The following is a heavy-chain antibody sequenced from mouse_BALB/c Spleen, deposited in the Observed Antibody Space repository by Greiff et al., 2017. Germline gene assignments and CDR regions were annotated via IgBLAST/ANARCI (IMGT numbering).Heavy chain of an antibody. CDR1: GYTFTDYE. J-gene: IGHJ3*01. V-gene: IGHV1-15*01. D-gene: IGHD2-12*01. CDR2: IDPETGGT. Sequence: QVQLQQSGAELVRPGASVTLSCKASGYTFTDYEMHWVKQTPVHGLEWIGAIDPETGGTAYNQKFKGKATLTADKSSSTAYMELRSLTSEDSAVYYCTSLYDGFAYWGQGTLVTVSA. CDR3: TSLYDGFAY.